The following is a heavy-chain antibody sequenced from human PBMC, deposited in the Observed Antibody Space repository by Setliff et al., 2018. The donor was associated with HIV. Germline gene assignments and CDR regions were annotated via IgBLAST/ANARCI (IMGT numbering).Heavy chain of an antibody. V-gene: IGHV1-69*05. D-gene: IGHD6-13*01. J-gene: IGHJ6*02. Sequence: VKVFCQTSGGTFSSYGISWVRQAPGQGLEWMGGIIPMFGTGFYAQKFQGRVTITTDESRSTAYMELSSLSSEDTAVFYCARVGHSSSYHYYGMDVWGQGTTVTVSS. CDR3: ARVGHSSSYHYYGMDV. CDR1: GGTFSSYG. CDR2: IIPMFGTG.